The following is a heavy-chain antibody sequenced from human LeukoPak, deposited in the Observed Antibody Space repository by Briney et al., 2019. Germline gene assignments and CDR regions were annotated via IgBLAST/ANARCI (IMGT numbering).Heavy chain of an antibody. CDR2: INHSGGT. D-gene: IGHD4-23*01. V-gene: IGHV4-34*01. CDR3: ATRPTPPYYYYYMDV. CDR1: GGSFSGYY. J-gene: IGHJ6*03. Sequence: SETLSLTCAVYGGSFSGYYWNWIRQSPGKGLEWIGEINHSGGTNYNPSLKSRVTISIDTSKNQFSLKLSSVTSADTAVYFCATRPTPPYYYYYMDVWGKGTTVTVSS.